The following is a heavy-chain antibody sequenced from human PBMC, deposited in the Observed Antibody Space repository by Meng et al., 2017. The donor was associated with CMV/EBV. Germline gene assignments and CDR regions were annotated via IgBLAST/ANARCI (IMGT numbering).Heavy chain of an antibody. CDR2: INHSGST. CDR1: GGSISSSSYY. V-gene: IGHV4-39*07. J-gene: IGHJ4*02. D-gene: IGHD2-2*01. CDR3: ARVGWAAAPSGGVDY. Sequence: GSLRLSCTVSGGSISSSSYYWGWIRQPPGKGLEWIGEINHSGSTNYNPSLKSRVTISVDTSKNQFSLKLSSVTAADTAVYYCARVGWAAAPSGGVDYWGQGTLVTVSS.